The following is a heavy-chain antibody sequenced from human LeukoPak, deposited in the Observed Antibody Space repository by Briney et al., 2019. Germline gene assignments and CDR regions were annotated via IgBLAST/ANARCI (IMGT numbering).Heavy chain of an antibody. J-gene: IGHJ4*02. CDR2: ISPDSGGT. CDR3: ARDSIRGVRLLDY. CDR1: GYTFTGYY. Sequence: GASVKVSCKASGYTFTGYYIHWVRQAPGQGPEWMGWISPDSGGTNYAQKFQGRLTVTGASSINTVYMELSGLRFDDTAVYYCARDSIRGVRLLDYWGQGTLVTVSS. V-gene: IGHV1-2*02. D-gene: IGHD3-3*01.